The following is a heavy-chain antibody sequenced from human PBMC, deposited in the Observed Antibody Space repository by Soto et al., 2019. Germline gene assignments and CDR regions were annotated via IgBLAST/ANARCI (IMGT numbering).Heavy chain of an antibody. CDR2: ISYDGSNK. V-gene: IGHV3-30*18. CDR1: GFTFSSYG. D-gene: IGHD1-20*01. Sequence: PGGSLRLSCAASGFTFSSYGMHWVRQAPGKGLEWVAVISYDGSNKYYADSVKGRFTISRDNSKNTLYLQMNSLRAEDTAVYYCAKDTDEDNWNDGPDAFDIWGQGTMVTVSS. CDR3: AKDTDEDNWNDGPDAFDI. J-gene: IGHJ3*02.